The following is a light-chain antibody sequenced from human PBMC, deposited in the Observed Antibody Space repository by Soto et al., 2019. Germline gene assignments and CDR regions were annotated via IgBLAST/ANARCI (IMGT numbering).Light chain of an antibody. CDR2: GAS. CDR1: QSVSSSY. CDR3: QQYGSSPKLT. J-gene: IGKJ4*01. Sequence: SVLTQSPGTLSLSPGERATLSCRASQSVSSSYLAWYQQKPGQAPRLLIYGASSRATGIPDRFSGSGSGTDFTLTISRLEPEDFAVYYCQQYGSSPKLTFGGGTKVDI. V-gene: IGKV3-20*01.